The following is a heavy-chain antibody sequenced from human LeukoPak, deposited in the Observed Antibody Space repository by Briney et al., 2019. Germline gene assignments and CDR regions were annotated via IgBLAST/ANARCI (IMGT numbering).Heavy chain of an antibody. CDR2: INPNSGGT. V-gene: IGHV1-2*02. CDR1: GYTFISYG. CDR3: ARLIPDFDY. Sequence: ASVKVSCKASGYTFISYGITWVRQAPGHGLEWMGWINPNSGGTNYAQKFQGRVTMTRDTSISTAYMELSRLRSDDTAVYYCARLIPDFDYWGQGTLVTVSS. J-gene: IGHJ4*02. D-gene: IGHD2-2*01.